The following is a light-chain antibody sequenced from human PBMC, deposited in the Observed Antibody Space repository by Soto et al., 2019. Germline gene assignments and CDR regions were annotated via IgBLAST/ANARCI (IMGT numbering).Light chain of an antibody. CDR2: HVA. J-gene: IGLJ1*01. CDR1: SSDVGGSNF. V-gene: IGLV2-14*03. Sequence: QSVLTQPASVSDSPGQSITISCPGTSSDVGGSNFVSCYQQHPGKPPKLIIYHVANRPSGVSNRFSHAKSCTTTSRIFSRLQTEEEADYYCVSYISSSSYLFGTGTTVTAL. CDR3: VSYISSSSYL.